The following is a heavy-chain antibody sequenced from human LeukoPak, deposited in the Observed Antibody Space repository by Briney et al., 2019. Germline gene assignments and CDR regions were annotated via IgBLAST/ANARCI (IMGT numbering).Heavy chain of an antibody. CDR3: ARNLYYYGSGSSNWFDP. V-gene: IGHV1-2*02. J-gene: IGHJ5*02. CDR2: INPNSGGT. Sequence: ASVKVSCKASGYTFTGYYMHWVRQAPGQGLEWMGWINPNSGGTNYAQKLQGRVTMTTDTSTSTAYMELRSLRSDDTAVYYCARNLYYYGSGSSNWFDPWGQGTLVTVSS. CDR1: GYTFTGYY. D-gene: IGHD3-10*01.